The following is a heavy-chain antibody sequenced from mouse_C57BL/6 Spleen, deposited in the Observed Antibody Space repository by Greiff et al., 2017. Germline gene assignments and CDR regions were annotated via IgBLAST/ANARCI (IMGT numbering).Heavy chain of an antibody. J-gene: IGHJ2*01. V-gene: IGHV1-15*01. Sequence: QVQLQQSGAELVRPGASVTLSCKASGYTFTDYEMHWVKQTPVHGLEWIGAIDPETGGTAYNQKFKGKAILTADKSSSTAYMERRSLTSEDSAVYISTRSYYGSIYKFENWGEGTTLTDSS. D-gene: IGHD1-1*01. CDR1: GYTFTDYE. CDR2: IDPETGGT. CDR3: TRSYYGSIYKFEN.